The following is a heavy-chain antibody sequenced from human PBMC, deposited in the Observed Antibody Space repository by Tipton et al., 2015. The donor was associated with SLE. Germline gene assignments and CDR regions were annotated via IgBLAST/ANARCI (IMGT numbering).Heavy chain of an antibody. D-gene: IGHD2/OR15-2a*01. J-gene: IGHJ4*02. CDR2: IYFTGST. CDR3: ARLSASIGY. CDR1: GDSISGSSYY. V-gene: IGHV4-39*07. Sequence: LRLSCTVSGDSISGSSYYWGWIRQPPGKGLEWTGSIYFTGSTYNSPSLKSRVTISVDTSKNHFSLNLTSVTAADTALYYCARLSASIGYWGQGALVTVSS.